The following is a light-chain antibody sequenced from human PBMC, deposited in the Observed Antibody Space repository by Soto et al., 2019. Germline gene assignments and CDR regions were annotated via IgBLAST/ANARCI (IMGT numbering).Light chain of an antibody. CDR2: EVS. J-gene: IGLJ1*01. V-gene: IGLV2-14*01. CDR3: SLYTSSDTPYV. CDR1: SSDVGAYDY. Sequence: QSALTQPASVSGSPGQSITISCTGTSSDVGAYDYVSWYQQHPDKAPKLIIFEVSNRPSGVSNRFSGSKSGNTASLTISGLQAEDEADYYCSLYTSSDTPYVFGTGTKLTVL.